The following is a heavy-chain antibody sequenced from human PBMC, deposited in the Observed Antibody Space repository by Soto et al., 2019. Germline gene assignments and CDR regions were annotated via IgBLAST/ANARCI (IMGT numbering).Heavy chain of an antibody. V-gene: IGHV1-18*01. J-gene: IGHJ1*01. D-gene: IGHD3-22*01. Sequence: QIQLVQSGAEVKKPGASVKVSCKASGYTFTSYGINWVRQAPGQGLEWMGWISAYSGNTNYAQKLQGRLTMTTDTSTSTAYMELRSLRSDDTAMYYCARGLRWTSYYFDIIEGRHWGQGTLVTVSS. CDR1: GYTFTSYG. CDR2: ISAYSGNT. CDR3: ARGLRWTSYYFDIIEGRH.